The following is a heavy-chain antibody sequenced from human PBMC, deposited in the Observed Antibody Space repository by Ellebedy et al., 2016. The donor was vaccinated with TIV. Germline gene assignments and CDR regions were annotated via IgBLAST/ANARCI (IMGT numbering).Heavy chain of an antibody. D-gene: IGHD3-10*01. CDR2: VYHTGST. V-gene: IGHV4-59*01. CDR1: GVSISDSY. J-gene: IGHJ4*02. Sequence: MPSETLSLTCSVSGVSISDSYWSWIRQPPGQGLEWIGYVYHTGSTNYNPSLRSRVTLAVDTPKNEFSLKLSSVTTADTAIYYCARDGVEDNFDYWGQGLLVTVSS. CDR3: ARDGVEDNFDY.